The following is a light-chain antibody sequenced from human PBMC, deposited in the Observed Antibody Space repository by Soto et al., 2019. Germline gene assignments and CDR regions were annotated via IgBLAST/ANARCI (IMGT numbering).Light chain of an antibody. CDR3: QQRSNWPYT. V-gene: IGKV3-11*01. Sequence: EIVLTQYPATLSLPPGERATLSCRASQSVSSYLAWYQQKRGQAPRLLIYDASNWATGIPARFSGSGSGTDFTLTISSLESEDFAVYYCQQRSNWPYTFGQGTKLEIK. CDR2: DAS. CDR1: QSVSSY. J-gene: IGKJ2*01.